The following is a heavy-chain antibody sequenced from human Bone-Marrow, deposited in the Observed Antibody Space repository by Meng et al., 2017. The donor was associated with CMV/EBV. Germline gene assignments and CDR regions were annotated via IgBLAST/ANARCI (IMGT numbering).Heavy chain of an antibody. J-gene: IGHJ6*02. V-gene: IGHV3-30*04. CDR3: ARGLKQWTYYYYYGMDV. Sequence: GSLRLSCVASGFTFNTYSLHWVRQAPGKGLEWVAVTSYEGSNKYYADSVKGRFTISRDNSKKTLYLQMNSLRAEDTAVYYCARGLKQWTYYYYYGMDVWGQGTTVTVSS. CDR1: GFTFNTYS. D-gene: IGHD6-19*01. CDR2: TSYEGSNK.